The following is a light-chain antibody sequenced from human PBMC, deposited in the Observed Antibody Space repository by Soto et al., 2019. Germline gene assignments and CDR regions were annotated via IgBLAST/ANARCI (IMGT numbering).Light chain of an antibody. CDR2: GAS. J-gene: IGKJ1*01. CDR1: QIASSY. V-gene: IGKV3-15*01. Sequence: ILVTQSPATLSLSPGDRATLSCRASQIASSYLAWYQQKPGQAPRLLIYGASSRATGIPARFSGSGSGTEFTLTISSLESEDFAVYFCQQYHDWPRTFGQGTTGDIK. CDR3: QQYHDWPRT.